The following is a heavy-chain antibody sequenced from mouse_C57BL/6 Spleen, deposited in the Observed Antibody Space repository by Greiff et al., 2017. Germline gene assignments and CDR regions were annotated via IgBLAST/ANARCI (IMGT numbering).Heavy chain of an antibody. D-gene: IGHD2-4*01. CDR3: AREGYYDYDGGYFDY. Sequence: VQLQQSGPELVKPGASVKISCKASGYAFSSSWMNWVKQRPGKGLEWIGRIYPGDGDTNYNGKFKGKATLTADKSSSTAYMQLSSLTSEDSAVYFCAREGYYDYDGGYFDYWGQGTTLTVSS. V-gene: IGHV1-82*01. CDR1: GYAFSSSW. CDR2: IYPGDGDT. J-gene: IGHJ2*01.